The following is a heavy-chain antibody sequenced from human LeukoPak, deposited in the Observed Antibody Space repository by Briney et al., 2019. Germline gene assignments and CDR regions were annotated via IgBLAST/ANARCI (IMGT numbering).Heavy chain of an antibody. J-gene: IGHJ4*02. CDR1: GGSFSAYY. D-gene: IGHD1-26*01. CDR2: LYYSGST. Sequence: KPSETLSLTCGVFGGSFSAYYWSCIRQPPGKGLEWIGYLYYSGSTNYNPSLKSRVTISVDTSKNQFSLKLSSVTAADTAVYYCARHGAFYYFDYWGQGTLVTVSS. CDR3: ARHGAFYYFDY. V-gene: IGHV4-59*08.